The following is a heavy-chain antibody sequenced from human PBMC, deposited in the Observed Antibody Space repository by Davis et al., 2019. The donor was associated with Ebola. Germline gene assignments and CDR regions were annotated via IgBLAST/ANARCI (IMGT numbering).Heavy chain of an antibody. CDR2: IYYSGNT. V-gene: IGHV4-59*01. Sequence: MPSETLSLTCTVSGGSITSAHWSWIRQSPEKGLEWIGYIYYSGNTNYNPSLTSRVTISGDTSKNQVSLKLTSVTAADTAVYYCARGGVEMATVPSDAFDIWGQGTSVTVSS. J-gene: IGHJ3*02. CDR3: ARGGVEMATVPSDAFDI. CDR1: GGSITSAH. D-gene: IGHD5-24*01.